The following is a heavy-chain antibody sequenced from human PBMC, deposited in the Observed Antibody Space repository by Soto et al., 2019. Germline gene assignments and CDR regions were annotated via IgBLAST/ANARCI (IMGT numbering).Heavy chain of an antibody. D-gene: IGHD3-10*01. CDR1: GFTFSSYS. Sequence: ESGGGLVKPGGSLRLSCAASGFTFSSYSMNWVRQAPGKGLEWVSSISSSSSYIYYADSVKGRFTISRDNAKNSLYLQMNSLRAEDTAVYYCASLWFGEFDPWGQGTLVTVSS. V-gene: IGHV3-21*01. CDR2: ISSSSSYI. CDR3: ASLWFGEFDP. J-gene: IGHJ5*02.